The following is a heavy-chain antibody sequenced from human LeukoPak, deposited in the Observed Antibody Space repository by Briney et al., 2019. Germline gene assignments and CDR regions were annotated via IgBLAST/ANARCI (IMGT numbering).Heavy chain of an antibody. CDR3: ARGSSSSWYV. CDR2: ISIFSGNA. J-gene: IGHJ4*02. Sequence: GTSVKVSCKTSGYSFSSNGIVWVRQAPGQGLEWMGRISIFSGNARYAEQFQGRVTMTTDTSTTTAYMELRSLRSDDTAVYYCARGSSSSWYVWGQGTLVTVSS. CDR1: GYSFSSNG. D-gene: IGHD6-13*01. V-gene: IGHV1-18*04.